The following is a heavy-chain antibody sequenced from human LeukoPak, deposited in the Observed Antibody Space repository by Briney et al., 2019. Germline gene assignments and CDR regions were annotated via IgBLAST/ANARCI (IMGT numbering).Heavy chain of an antibody. D-gene: IGHD6-6*01. CDR2: IYQSGST. Sequence: PSETLSLTCTVSGYSISSGYYWGWIRQPPGKGLEWIGSIYQSGSTYYNPSLKSRVTISVDTSKNQFSLKLSSVTAADTAVYYCARFIVARPWDYWGQGTLVTVSS. J-gene: IGHJ4*02. CDR3: ARFIVARPWDY. CDR1: GYSISSGYY. V-gene: IGHV4-38-2*02.